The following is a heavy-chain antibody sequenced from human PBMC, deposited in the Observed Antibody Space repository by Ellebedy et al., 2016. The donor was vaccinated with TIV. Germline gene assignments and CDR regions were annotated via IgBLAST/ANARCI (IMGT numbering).Heavy chain of an antibody. D-gene: IGHD3-22*01. CDR1: GFTFDDYA. V-gene: IGHV3-9*01. CDR3: AKGGVVVVIGPVDY. J-gene: IGHJ4*02. CDR2: ISWNSGSI. Sequence: SLKISXAASGFTFDDYAMHWVRQAPGKGLEWVSGISWNSGSIGYADSVKGRFTISRDNAKNSLYLQMNSLRAEDTALYYCAKGGVVVVIGPVDYWGQGTLVTVSS.